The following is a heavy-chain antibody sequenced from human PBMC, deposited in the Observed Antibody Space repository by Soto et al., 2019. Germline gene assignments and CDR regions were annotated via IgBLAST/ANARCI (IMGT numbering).Heavy chain of an antibody. CDR3: AKDAVAYNGEWDWFDL. V-gene: IGHV3-23*01. CDR2: IGGSGSSA. Sequence: VQLLESGGGLVQPGGSLRLSCVASGFTFKNFAMTWVRQAPGKGMEWVSAIGGSGSSANYADSVKGRFTVSRDDSKNTLYLQMSGLRVDDTALYYCAKDAVAYNGEWDWFDLWGQGTLVTVSS. J-gene: IGHJ5*02. CDR1: GFTFKNFA. D-gene: IGHD3-10*01.